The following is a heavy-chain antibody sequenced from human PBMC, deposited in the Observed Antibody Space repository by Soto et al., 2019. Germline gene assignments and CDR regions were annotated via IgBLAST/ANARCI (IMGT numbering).Heavy chain of an antibody. D-gene: IGHD3-22*01. V-gene: IGHV3-48*02. CDR2: ISSSSSTI. CDR1: GFTFSSYS. Sequence: GGSLRLSCAASGFTFSSYSMNWVRQAPGKGLEWVSYISSSSSTIYYADSVKGRFTISRDNAKNSLYLQMNCLRDEDTAVYYCARDRYYDSSGFDAFDIWGQGTMVTVSS. J-gene: IGHJ3*02. CDR3: ARDRYYDSSGFDAFDI.